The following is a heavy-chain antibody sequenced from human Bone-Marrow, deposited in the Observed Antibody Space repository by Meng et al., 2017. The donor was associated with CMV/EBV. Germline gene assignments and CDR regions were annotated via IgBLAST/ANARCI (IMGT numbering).Heavy chain of an antibody. V-gene: IGHV3-7*01. CDR3: ARDCRREQLFDY. CDR1: GFTFSTYW. Sequence: GESLKISCAASGFTFSTYWMTWVRQAPGKGLEWVGNINKDGSEKNYVDSVKGRFTISRDNAKNSLYLQMNSLRVEDTAVYYCARDCRREQLFDYWGQGNLVTVSS. D-gene: IGHD1/OR15-1a*01. J-gene: IGHJ4*02. CDR2: INKDGSEK.